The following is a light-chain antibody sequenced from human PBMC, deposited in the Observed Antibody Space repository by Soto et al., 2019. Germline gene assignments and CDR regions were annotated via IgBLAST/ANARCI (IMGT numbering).Light chain of an antibody. CDR3: LLYRQDVSV. J-gene: IGLJ1*01. CDR1: TGAVTRGSS. Sequence: FVTQVHSLIVSPRGTVTHTCISSTGAVTRGSSPTWFQQRTGQGTRKRIYHTSKRRSWTPARFSGSLPGGRASLTLSGVQPEDEAEYYCLLYRQDVSVF. CDR2: HTS. V-gene: IGLV7-43*01.